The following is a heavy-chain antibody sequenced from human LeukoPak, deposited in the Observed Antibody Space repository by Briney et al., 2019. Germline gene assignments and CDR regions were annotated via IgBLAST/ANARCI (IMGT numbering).Heavy chain of an antibody. CDR1: GGSISSHY. J-gene: IGHJ6*03. V-gene: IGHV4-59*11. Sequence: SETLSLTCTVSGGSISSHYWTWIRQSPVKGLEWIGGISNSGSTSYDPSLKSRVTISIDTSKNQFSLKLSSVTAADTAVYYCGRDALVGYFSYYYMDVWGKGTTVTVSS. CDR2: ISNSGST. CDR3: GRDALVGYFSYYYMDV. D-gene: IGHD2-15*01.